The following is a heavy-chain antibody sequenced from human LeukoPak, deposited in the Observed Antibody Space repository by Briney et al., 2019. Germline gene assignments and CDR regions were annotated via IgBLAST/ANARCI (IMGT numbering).Heavy chain of an antibody. CDR3: ARDGLYSGSYPSPGY. CDR2: INAYKGNT. J-gene: IGHJ4*02. V-gene: IGHV1-18*01. Sequence: ASVKVSCKASGYTFTSYGISWVRQAPGQGIEWMGWINAYKGNTNYAQKPQGRVTMTTDTSTSTAYMELRSLRSDDTAVYYCARDGLYSGSYPSPGYWGQGTLVTVSS. D-gene: IGHD1-26*01. CDR1: GYTFTSYG.